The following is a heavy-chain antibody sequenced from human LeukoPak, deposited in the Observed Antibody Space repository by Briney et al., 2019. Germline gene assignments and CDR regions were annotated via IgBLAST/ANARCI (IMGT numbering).Heavy chain of an antibody. CDR2: VYYTGST. D-gene: IGHD4-17*01. J-gene: IGHJ3*02. CDR3: ASDYGDYIGASDI. Sequence: SGPLSLPFFVSGGSIISGRYYWGWIRQPPGKGLEGIGSVYYTGSTYYNPSLQSRVSIFADTSKNQFSLSLSSVTAADTAVYYCASDYGDYIGASDIWGQGTMVTVSS. CDR1: GGSIISGRYY. V-gene: IGHV4-39*07.